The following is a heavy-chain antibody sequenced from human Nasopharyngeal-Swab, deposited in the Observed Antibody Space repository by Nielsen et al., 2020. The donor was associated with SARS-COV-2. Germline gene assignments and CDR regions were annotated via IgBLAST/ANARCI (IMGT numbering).Heavy chain of an antibody. CDR2: INHSGST. V-gene: IGHV4-34*01. D-gene: IGHD3-16*01. J-gene: IGHJ3*02. CDR3: ARSPTYYDYVWGTPPSAFDI. Sequence: SETLSLTCAVYGGSFSGYYWSWIRQPPGKGLEWIGEINHSGSTNYNPSLKSRVTISVDTSKNQFSLKLSSVTAADTAVYYCARSPTYYDYVWGTPPSAFDIWGQGTMVTVSS. CDR1: GGSFSGYY.